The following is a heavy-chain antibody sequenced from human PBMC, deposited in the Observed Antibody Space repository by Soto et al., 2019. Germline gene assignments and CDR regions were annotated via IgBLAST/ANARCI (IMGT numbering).Heavy chain of an antibody. V-gene: IGHV4-31*03. CDR3: ARGPGSGWYDY. J-gene: IGHJ4*02. D-gene: IGHD6-19*01. CDR2: IYYSGST. Sequence: SETLSLTCTVSGGPLSSGGYYWSWIRQHPGKGLERIGYIYYSGSTYYNPSLKSRVTISVDTSKNQFSLKLSSVTAADTAVYYCARGPGSGWYDYWGQGTLVTVSS. CDR1: GGPLSSGGYY.